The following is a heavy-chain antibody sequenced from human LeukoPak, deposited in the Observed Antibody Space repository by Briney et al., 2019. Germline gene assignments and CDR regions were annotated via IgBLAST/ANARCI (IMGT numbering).Heavy chain of an antibody. Sequence: PSEXLSLTCAVYGGSFSGYYWSWVRQPPGKGLEWIGEINHSGSTNYNPSLTSRGTISVDTSKNQCSLKRSSVPAADTAVYYCARFRAAGVHYWGQPTLVTVSS. CDR2: INHSGST. V-gene: IGHV4-34*01. CDR1: GGSFSGYY. CDR3: ARFRAAGVHY. J-gene: IGHJ4*02. D-gene: IGHD6-13*01.